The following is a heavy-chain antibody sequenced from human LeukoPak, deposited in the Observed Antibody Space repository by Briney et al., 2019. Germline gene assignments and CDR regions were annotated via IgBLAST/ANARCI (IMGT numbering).Heavy chain of an antibody. CDR3: ARDSDYSNYIHWFDP. CDR1: GGSISSGSYY. Sequence: PSETLSLTCIVSGGSISSGSYYWSWIRQPAGKGLEWIGRIYTSGSTNYNPSLKSRVTISVDTSKNQFSLKLSSVTAADTAVYYCARDSDYSNYIHWFDPWGQGTLVTVSS. D-gene: IGHD4-11*01. J-gene: IGHJ5*02. CDR2: IYTSGST. V-gene: IGHV4-61*02.